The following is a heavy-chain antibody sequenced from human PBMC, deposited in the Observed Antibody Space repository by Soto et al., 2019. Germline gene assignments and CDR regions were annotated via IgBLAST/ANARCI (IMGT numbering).Heavy chain of an antibody. J-gene: IGHJ4*02. CDR1: GDSISSGDNS. CDR2: IYHKWGT. Sequence: QLQLQESGSGLVKPSQTLSLTCGVSGDSISSGDNSWNWIRQPPGKGLEWIGHIYHKWGTNYNPSLKSRVTXSVAXSXDEFSLKLTSVTAADTAVYYCARGSDRNGYYEGFDYWGQGTLATVSS. D-gene: IGHD3-3*01. CDR3: ARGSDRNGYYEGFDY. V-gene: IGHV4-30-2*01.